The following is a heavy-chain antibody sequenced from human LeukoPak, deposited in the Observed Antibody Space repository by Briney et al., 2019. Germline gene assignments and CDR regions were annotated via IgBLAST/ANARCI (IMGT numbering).Heavy chain of an antibody. CDR2: ISDTGATI. D-gene: IGHD3-22*01. V-gene: IGHV3-23*01. CDR1: GITLSNYG. CDR3: AKRGVVIRVILVGFHKQAYYFDS. J-gene: IGHJ4*03. Sequence: GGSLRLSWAVAGITLSNYGMGWVRPAPGKGLQWVAGISDTGATITYADSVSGRFTISRDNAKNTLYLQMNSLRAEDTAVYFCAKRGVVIRVILVGFHKQAYYFDSWGHGALVTVSS.